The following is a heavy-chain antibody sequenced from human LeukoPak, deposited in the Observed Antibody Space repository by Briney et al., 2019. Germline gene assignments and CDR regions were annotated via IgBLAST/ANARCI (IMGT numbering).Heavy chain of an antibody. Sequence: GGSLRLSCAASGFTFSSYVMHWVRQAPGKGLEWVAIISYDGSNEYYADSVKGRFTISRDNSKNTLYLQMNSLRAADTAVYYCAKDRQWLVSNYIDYWGQGTLVTVSS. CDR2: ISYDGSNE. CDR3: AKDRQWLVSNYIDY. D-gene: IGHD6-19*01. V-gene: IGHV3-30*04. J-gene: IGHJ4*02. CDR1: GFTFSSYV.